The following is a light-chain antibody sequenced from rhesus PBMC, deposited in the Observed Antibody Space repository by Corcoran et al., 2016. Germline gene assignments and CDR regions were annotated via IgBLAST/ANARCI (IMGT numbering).Light chain of an antibody. CDR1: LRISNW. CDR3: HQYDNSPWT. Sequence: DIQMTQSPSSLSSSAGDRVTITCRASLRISNWLAWYQQKPGKAPRLRIYRASNLETGVPSRFSGSGSGTDFTLTISSLQPEDIATYYCHQYDNSPWTFGPGTKVDFK. CDR2: RAS. V-gene: IGKV1-69*01. J-gene: IGKJ1*01.